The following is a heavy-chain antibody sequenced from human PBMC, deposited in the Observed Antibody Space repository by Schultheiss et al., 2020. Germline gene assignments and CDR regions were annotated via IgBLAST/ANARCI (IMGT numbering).Heavy chain of an antibody. CDR3: ARYSYSYGYDGLGY. D-gene: IGHD5-18*01. J-gene: IGHJ4*02. Sequence: GGSLRLSCAASGFTFSSYAMSWVRQAPGKGLEWVSAISGSGGSTYYADSVKGRFTISRDNAKNSLYLQMNSLRAEDTTVYYCARYSYSYGYDGLGYWGQGTLVTVSS. CDR1: GFTFSSYA. V-gene: IGHV3-23*01. CDR2: ISGSGGST.